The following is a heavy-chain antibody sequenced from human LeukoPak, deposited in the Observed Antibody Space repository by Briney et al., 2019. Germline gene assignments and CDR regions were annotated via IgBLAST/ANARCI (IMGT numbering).Heavy chain of an antibody. CDR3: AILGLYDSSGYYQSFDY. V-gene: IGHV1-2*02. CDR1: GYTFTGYY. D-gene: IGHD3-22*01. Sequence: ASVKVSCKASGYTFTGYYMHWVRQAPGQGLEWMGWINPNSGGTNYAQKFQGRVTMTRDTSISTAYMELSRLRSDDTAVYYCAILGLYDSSGYYQSFDYWGQGTLVTVSS. J-gene: IGHJ4*02. CDR2: INPNSGGT.